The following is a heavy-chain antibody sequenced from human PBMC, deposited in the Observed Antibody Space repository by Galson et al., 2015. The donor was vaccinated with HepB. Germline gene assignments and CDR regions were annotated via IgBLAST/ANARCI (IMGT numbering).Heavy chain of an antibody. Sequence: SVKVSCKASGYTFTSYGISWVRQAPGQGLEWMGWISVYNGNTNYAHKLRGRLTMTTDTSTTTATMELRSLRSDDTAVFYCARALGATAGTGFDYWGHGTLVTVSS. CDR2: ISVYNGNT. V-gene: IGHV1-18*01. J-gene: IGHJ4*01. CDR1: GYTFTSYG. D-gene: IGHD6-13*01. CDR3: ARALGATAGTGFDY.